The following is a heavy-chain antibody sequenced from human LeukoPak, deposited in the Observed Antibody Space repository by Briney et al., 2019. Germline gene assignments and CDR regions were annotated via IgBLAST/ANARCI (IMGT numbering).Heavy chain of an antibody. CDR3: AREGYYYGSGSYPDAFDI. CDR2: ISRSSSYI. J-gene: IGHJ3*02. CDR1: GFTFSSYS. Sequence: GGSLRLSCAASGFTFSSYSMNWVRQAPEKGLEWVSSISRSSSYIYYADSVKGRFTISRDNAKNSLYLQMNSLRAEDTAAYYCAREGYYYGSGSYPDAFDIWGQGTMVTVSS. D-gene: IGHD3-10*01. V-gene: IGHV3-21*01.